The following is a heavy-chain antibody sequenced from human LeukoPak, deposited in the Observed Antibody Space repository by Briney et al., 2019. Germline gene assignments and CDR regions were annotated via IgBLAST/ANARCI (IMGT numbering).Heavy chain of an antibody. CDR1: GYTFTSYE. CDR3: AREASSDYYFYYMDV. D-gene: IGHD2-2*01. J-gene: IGHJ6*03. Sequence: ASVKASCTASGYTFTSYEITWVRQATGQGLEWMGWMNPNNGNRGYAQKFQGRVTMTRNTSISTAYMELSSLRSEDTAVYYCAREASSDYYFYYMDVWGKGTTVTVSS. CDR2: MNPNNGNR. V-gene: IGHV1-8*01.